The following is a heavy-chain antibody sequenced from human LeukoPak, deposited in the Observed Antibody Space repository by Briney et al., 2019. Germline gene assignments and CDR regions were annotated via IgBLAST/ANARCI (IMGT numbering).Heavy chain of an antibody. J-gene: IGHJ4*02. CDR3: ARGGYGDSPYFDY. Sequence: GGSLRLSCAASGFMFSDYTMHWVRQAPGKGLDWVAVIWYDGNNKYYADSVKGRFTISRDNSKNTLYLQMNSLRPEDTAVYYCARGGYGDSPYFDYWGQGTLVTVSS. V-gene: IGHV3-33*01. CDR2: IWYDGNNK. CDR1: GFMFSDYT. D-gene: IGHD4-17*01.